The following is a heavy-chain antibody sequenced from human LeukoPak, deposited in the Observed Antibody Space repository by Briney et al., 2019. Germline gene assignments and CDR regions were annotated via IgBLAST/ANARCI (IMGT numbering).Heavy chain of an antibody. CDR2: INSDESST. V-gene: IGHV3-74*01. Sequence: GGSLRLSCAASGFSFSSYWMHWDRQAPGKGLVWVSRINSDESSTSYADSVKGRFTISRDNAKNMLYLQMNSLRAEDTAVYYCAVSVGIAVAGTTPFDYWGQGSLVTVSS. J-gene: IGHJ4*02. D-gene: IGHD6-19*01. CDR3: AVSVGIAVAGTTPFDY. CDR1: GFSFSSYW.